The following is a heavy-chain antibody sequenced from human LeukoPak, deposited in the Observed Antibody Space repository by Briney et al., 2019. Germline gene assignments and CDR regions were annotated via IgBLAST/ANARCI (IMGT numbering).Heavy chain of an antibody. CDR1: GFTFSSYA. V-gene: IGHV3-30-3*01. CDR3: ARDLDCSGGSCYLGLGRFDY. Sequence: GGSLRLSCAASGFTFSSYAMHWVRQAPGKGLEWVAVISYDGSNKYYADSVKGRFTISRDNAKNSLYLQMNSLRAEDTAVYYCARDLDCSGGSCYLGLGRFDYWGQGTLVTVSS. CDR2: ISYDGSNK. D-gene: IGHD2-15*01. J-gene: IGHJ4*02.